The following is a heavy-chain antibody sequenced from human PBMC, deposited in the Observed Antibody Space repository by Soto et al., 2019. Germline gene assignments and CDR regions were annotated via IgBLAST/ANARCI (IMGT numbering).Heavy chain of an antibody. Sequence: SVKVSCKASGGTFSSYAISWVRQAPGQELEWMGGIIPIFGTANYAQKFQGRVTITADESTSTAYMELSSLRSEDTAVYYCARGGATTVTTYCYDSWGRRTLVTVSS. CDR1: GGTFSSYA. CDR3: ARGGATTVTTYCYDS. J-gene: IGHJ5*01. V-gene: IGHV1-69*13. D-gene: IGHD4-17*01. CDR2: IIPIFGTA.